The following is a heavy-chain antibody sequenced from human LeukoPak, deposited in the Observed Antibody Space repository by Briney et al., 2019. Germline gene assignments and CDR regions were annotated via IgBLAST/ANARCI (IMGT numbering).Heavy chain of an antibody. CDR1: GGSFSGYY. CDR3: ATSGSYRLGY. CDR2: INHSGST. Sequence: KTSETLSLTCAVYGGSFSGYYWSWIRQPPGKGLEWIGEINHSGSTNYNPSLKSRVTISVDTSRNQSSLKLSSVTAADTAVYYCATSGSYRLGYWGQGTLVTVSS. D-gene: IGHD1-26*01. J-gene: IGHJ4*02. V-gene: IGHV4-34*01.